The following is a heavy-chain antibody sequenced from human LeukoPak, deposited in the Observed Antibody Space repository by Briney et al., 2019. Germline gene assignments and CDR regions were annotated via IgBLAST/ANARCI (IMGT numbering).Heavy chain of an antibody. CDR2: MNPNSGNT. CDR3: AREVVVVAATINYYYMDV. D-gene: IGHD2-15*01. CDR1: GYTFTSYD. V-gene: IGHV1-8*03. Sequence: ASVKVSCKASGYTFTSYDINWVRQATGQGLEWMGWMNPNSGNTGYAQKFQGRVTITRNTSISTAYMELSSLRSEDTAVYYCAREVVVVAATINYYYMDVWGKGTTVTVSS. J-gene: IGHJ6*03.